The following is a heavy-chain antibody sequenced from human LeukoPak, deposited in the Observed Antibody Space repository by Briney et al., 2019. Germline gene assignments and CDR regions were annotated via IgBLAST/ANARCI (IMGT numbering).Heavy chain of an antibody. CDR3: AREASTTGTTGDFDI. J-gene: IGHJ3*02. D-gene: IGHD1-1*01. CDR1: GGSISSGGYY. Sequence: SQTQSLTCTVSGGSISSGGYYWSWIRQPPGKGLEWIGYIYHSGSTYYNPSLKSRVTISVDRSKNQFSLKLSSVTAADTAVYYCAREASTTGTTGDFDIWGQGTMVTVSS. CDR2: IYHSGST. V-gene: IGHV4-30-2*01.